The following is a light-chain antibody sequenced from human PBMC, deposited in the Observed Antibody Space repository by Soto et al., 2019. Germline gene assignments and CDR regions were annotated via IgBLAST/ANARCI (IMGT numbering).Light chain of an antibody. CDR1: QFNRND. Sequence: ATQMTQSPSSLSASVGDRVTITCRASQFNRNDLGWYQQKPGKAPKLLIFAASKLQSGVPSRFSGSGSGTDFTLTISSLQPEDFATYYCLQDDTYPRTFGGGTRVEIK. J-gene: IGKJ4*01. CDR2: AAS. V-gene: IGKV1-6*02. CDR3: LQDDTYPRT.